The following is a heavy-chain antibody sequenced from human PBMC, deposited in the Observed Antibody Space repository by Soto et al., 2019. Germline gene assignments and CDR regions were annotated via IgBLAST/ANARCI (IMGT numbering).Heavy chain of an antibody. CDR1: GFTFSSYG. CDR2: IWYDGSNK. J-gene: IGHJ4*02. Sequence: GGSLRLSCAASGFTFSSYGMHWVRQAPGKGLEWVAVIWYDGSNKYYADSVKGRFTISRDNSKNTLYLQMNSLRAEDTAVYYCARTWGVTTGYFDYWGQGTLVTVSS. D-gene: IGHD4-17*01. V-gene: IGHV3-33*01. CDR3: ARTWGVTTGYFDY.